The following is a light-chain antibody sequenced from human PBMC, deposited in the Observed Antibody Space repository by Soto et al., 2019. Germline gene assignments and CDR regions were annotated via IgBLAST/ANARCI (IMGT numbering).Light chain of an antibody. Sequence: EIVMXQXPXTXSVSPGERATLSCRASQSVSNSLAWYQQKPGQAPRLLIYDASTRATGIPARFSGSGSGTEFTLTITSLQSEDSAIYSCQQYKNWPPLYTFGQGTKLEIK. J-gene: IGKJ2*01. CDR3: QQYKNWPPLYT. CDR1: QSVSNS. CDR2: DAS. V-gene: IGKV3D-15*01.